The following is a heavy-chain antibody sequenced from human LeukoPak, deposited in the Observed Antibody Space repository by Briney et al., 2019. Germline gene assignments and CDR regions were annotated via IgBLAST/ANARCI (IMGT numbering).Heavy chain of an antibody. J-gene: IGHJ4*02. V-gene: IGHV1-24*01. CDR2: FDVIDAKT. CDR3: AAGRPYSLLDY. Sequence: ASVKVSCTVSGSSLTELSLNWVRQAPGKGLEWMGGFDVIDAKTFYAQKFQGRVTMTEDSSTDTAYMELSSLRSDDTAFYYCAAGRPYSLLDYWGQGTLLTVSS. D-gene: IGHD5-18*01. CDR1: GSSLTELS.